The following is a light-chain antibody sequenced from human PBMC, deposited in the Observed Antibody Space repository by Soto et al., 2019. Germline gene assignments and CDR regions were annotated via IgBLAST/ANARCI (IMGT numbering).Light chain of an antibody. CDR3: QQSSSSPIT. CDR1: QSVGSD. Sequence: EIVMTQSPATLSVSPGERSTLSCRASQSVGSDLAWYQQKPGQAPRLLIYGASSRATGIPDRFSGSGSGTDFTLTISRLEPEDFAVYYCQQSSSSPITFGQGTRLEIK. V-gene: IGKV3-20*01. CDR2: GAS. J-gene: IGKJ5*01.